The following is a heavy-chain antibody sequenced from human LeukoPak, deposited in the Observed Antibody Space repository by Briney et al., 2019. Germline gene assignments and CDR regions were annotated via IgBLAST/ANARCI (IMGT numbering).Heavy chain of an antibody. CDR3: ARRGYSYGSRPFDY. CDR1: GGSFSGYY. V-gene: IGHV4-34*01. Sequence: KSSETLSLTCAVYGGSFSGYYWSWIRQPPGKGLEWIGKINHSGSTNYNPSLKSRVTISVDTSKNQFSLKLSSVTAADTAVYYCARRGYSYGSRPFDYWGQGTLVTVSS. J-gene: IGHJ4*02. D-gene: IGHD5-18*01. CDR2: INHSGST.